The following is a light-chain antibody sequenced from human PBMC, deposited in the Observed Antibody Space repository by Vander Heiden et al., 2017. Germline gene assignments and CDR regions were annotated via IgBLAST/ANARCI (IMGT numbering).Light chain of an antibody. V-gene: IGKV1-5*03. CDR3: QQYNSYSPYT. CDR1: QSISSW. Sequence: DIQMTQSPSTLSASVVDRVTITCRASQSISSWLAWYQQKPGKAPKLLIYKASSLESGLPSRFSGSGSGTEFTLTISSLQPDDFATYYCQQYNSYSPYTFGQGTKLEIK. J-gene: IGKJ2*01. CDR2: KAS.